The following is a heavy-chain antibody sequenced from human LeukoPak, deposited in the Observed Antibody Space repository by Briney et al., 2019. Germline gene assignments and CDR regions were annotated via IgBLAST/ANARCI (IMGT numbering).Heavy chain of an antibody. CDR3: ARAPYCGWLLYPSALFDY. V-gene: IGHV4-61*01. D-gene: IGHD3-9*01. CDR1: GGSISSRSYY. Sequence: SETLSLTCTVSGGSISSRSYYWSWIRQPPGKGLEWIGSIYYSGSTNYNPSLKRRVTISVDTSKKQSSLNLSSVTAADTAVYYCARAPYCGWLLYPSALFDYWGQGTLVTVSS. CDR2: IYYSGST. J-gene: IGHJ4*02.